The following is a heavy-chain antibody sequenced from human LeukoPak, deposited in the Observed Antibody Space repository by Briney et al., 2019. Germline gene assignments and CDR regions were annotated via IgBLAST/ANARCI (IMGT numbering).Heavy chain of an antibody. V-gene: IGHV1-2*02. CDR1: EHIFTIYH. CDR2: INPDTGVT. J-gene: IGHJ5*02. CDR3: ALVTSGNWWFDP. Sequence: ASVKVSCKTSEHIFTIYHIHWVRQAPGQGLEWMAWINPDTGVTKYAQDLQGRVTVARDTSLTTTYMELSTLTSDDTAVYYCALVTSGNWWFDPWGPGTLVSVSS. D-gene: IGHD2-21*02.